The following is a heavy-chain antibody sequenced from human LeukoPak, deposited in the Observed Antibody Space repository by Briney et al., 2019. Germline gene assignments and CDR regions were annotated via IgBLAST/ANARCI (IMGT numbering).Heavy chain of an antibody. Sequence: RSLRLSCAASGFTFSSYGMHWVRQAPGKGLEWVAVIWYDGSNKYYADSVKGRFTISRDNSKNTLYLQMSSLRAEDTAVYYCAREGNTAMVELDYWGQGTLVTVSS. D-gene: IGHD5-18*01. J-gene: IGHJ4*02. V-gene: IGHV3-33*01. CDR3: AREGNTAMVELDY. CDR2: IWYDGSNK. CDR1: GFTFSSYG.